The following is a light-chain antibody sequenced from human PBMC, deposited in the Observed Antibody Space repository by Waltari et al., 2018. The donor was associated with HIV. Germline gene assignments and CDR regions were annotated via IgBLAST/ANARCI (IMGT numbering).Light chain of an antibody. CDR2: SNS. V-gene: IGLV1-44*01. CDR1: SSNIGSYS. J-gene: IGLJ2*01. CDR3: TTWDHSLFGHVV. Sequence: SVLTQPPSASGTPGQRVTISCSGGSSNIGSYSVNWYQQLPRTAPKLLIYSNSQRPSGVPDRFSGSKSGTSASLAISGLQSEDEADYYCTTWDHSLFGHVVFGGGTRLTVV.